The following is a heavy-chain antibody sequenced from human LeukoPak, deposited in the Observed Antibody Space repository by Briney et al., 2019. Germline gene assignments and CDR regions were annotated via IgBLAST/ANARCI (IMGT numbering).Heavy chain of an antibody. J-gene: IGHJ4*02. CDR1: GYTFTGYY. CDR3: ARDPSYGSGSYDY. CDR2: INPNSGGT. V-gene: IGHV1-2*04. Sequence: SVKVSCKASGYTFTGYYMHWVRQAPGQGLEWMGWINPNSGGTNYAQKFQGWVTMTRDTSISTAYMELSRLRSDDTAVYYCARDPSYGSGSYDYWGQGTLVTVSS. D-gene: IGHD3-10*01.